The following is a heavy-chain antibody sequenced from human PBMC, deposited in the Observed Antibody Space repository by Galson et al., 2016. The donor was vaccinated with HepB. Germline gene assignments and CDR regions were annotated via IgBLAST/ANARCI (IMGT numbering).Heavy chain of an antibody. V-gene: IGHV3-21*01. D-gene: IGHD2-15*01. CDR3: AGNLFSGAGYSVDY. Sequence: SLRLSCAASGFSFSSYSMNWVRQAPGKGLEWVSSISDTSDYIYHADSLKGRFTISRDNTKNLAFLQMDSLRAEDTAVYYCAGNLFSGAGYSVDYWGQGTLVTVSA. CDR1: GFSFSSYS. CDR2: ISDTSDYI. J-gene: IGHJ4*02.